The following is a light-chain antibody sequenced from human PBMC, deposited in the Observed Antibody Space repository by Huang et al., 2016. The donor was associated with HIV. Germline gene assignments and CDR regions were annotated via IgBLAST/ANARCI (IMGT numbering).Light chain of an antibody. CDR2: GAS. CDR1: QRVSIN. V-gene: IGKV3-15*01. CDR3: QQYDDWPPYT. Sequence: EVVMTLSPATLSVSPGERATLSCRASQRVSINVAWYQQKPGQAPRLLIYGASTRATGIPARFSGSGSGTEFTLTISGLQSEDYAVYFCQQYDDWPPYTFGQGTKLEIK. J-gene: IGKJ2*01.